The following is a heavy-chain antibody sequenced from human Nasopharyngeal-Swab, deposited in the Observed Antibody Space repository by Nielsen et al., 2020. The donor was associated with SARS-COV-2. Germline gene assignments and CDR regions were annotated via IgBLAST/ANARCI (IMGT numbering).Heavy chain of an antibody. CDR2: FYYTGST. Sequence: SETLSLSCTVSGGSISSHSYYWACIRKPPGKAPEWIGHFYYTGSTHYNPSLRSRVTTSVDTSKNQFSLELRSVTAADTGVYFCARLNYDFGGLYGVDVWGQGTTVTVSS. D-gene: IGHD3-3*01. J-gene: IGHJ6*02. V-gene: IGHV4-39*01. CDR1: GGSISSHSYY. CDR3: ARLNYDFGGLYGVDV.